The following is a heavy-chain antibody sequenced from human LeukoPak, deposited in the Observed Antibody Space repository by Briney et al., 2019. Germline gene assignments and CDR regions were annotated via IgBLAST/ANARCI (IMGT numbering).Heavy chain of an antibody. J-gene: IGHJ6*02. V-gene: IGHV1-69*04. Sequence: SVKLYCKAYGGTFSSYAISWARQAPGQGHESMRRIIPIFGIATYSQKFQGRVPITADKSASAAYMELSSLRSEDTAVYYCARDGSASSSGWYGASGMDVWGQGTTVTVSS. CDR3: ARDGSASSSGWYGASGMDV. D-gene: IGHD6-19*01. CDR1: GGTFSSYA. CDR2: IIPIFGIA.